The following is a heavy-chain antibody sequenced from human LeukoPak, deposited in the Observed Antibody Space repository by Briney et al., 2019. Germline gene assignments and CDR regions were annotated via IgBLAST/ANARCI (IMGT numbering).Heavy chain of an antibody. D-gene: IGHD6-19*01. CDR3: AKDRSPIAVAAPFDY. V-gene: IGHV3-30*18. CDR2: ISYDGSNK. Sequence: GRSLRLSCAASGFTFSSYGMHWVRQAPSKGLEWVAVISYDGSNKYYADSVKGRFTISRDNSKNTLYLQMNSLRAEDTAVYYCAKDRSPIAVAAPFDYWGQGTLVTVSS. CDR1: GFTFSSYG. J-gene: IGHJ4*02.